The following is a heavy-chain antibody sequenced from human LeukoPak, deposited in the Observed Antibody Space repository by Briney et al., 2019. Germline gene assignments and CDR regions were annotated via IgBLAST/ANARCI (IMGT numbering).Heavy chain of an antibody. Sequence: GASVKVSCKASGGTFSSYAISWVRQAPGQGLEWMGRIIPILGIANYAQKFQGRVTITADKSTSTAYMELSSLRSEDTAVYYCARDAIKADVPYFDYWGQGTLVTVSS. V-gene: IGHV1-69*04. CDR3: ARDAIKADVPYFDY. J-gene: IGHJ4*02. CDR1: GGTFSSYA. CDR2: IIPILGIA. D-gene: IGHD5-12*01.